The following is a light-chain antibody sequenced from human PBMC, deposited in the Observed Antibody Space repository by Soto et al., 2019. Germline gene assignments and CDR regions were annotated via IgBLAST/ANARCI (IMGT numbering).Light chain of an antibody. Sequence: DIQMTQSPSSLSASVGDRVTITCRASQGISNYLAWYQQKPGKVPKLLIYAASTLQSGVPSRFSGSGSGTDFTLTISSLQPEDVATYSCQKYNSAPPSLTFGGGTKVEIK. CDR1: QGISNY. CDR3: QKYNSAPPSLT. J-gene: IGKJ4*01. V-gene: IGKV1-27*01. CDR2: AAS.